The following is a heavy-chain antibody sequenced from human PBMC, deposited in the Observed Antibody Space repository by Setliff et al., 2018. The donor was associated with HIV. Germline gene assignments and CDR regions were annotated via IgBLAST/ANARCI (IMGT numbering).Heavy chain of an antibody. CDR3: ARTSGDAYNYEGAFDV. CDR1: GGTFSSYA. V-gene: IGHV1-69*05. J-gene: IGHJ3*01. CDR2: LIPIYATT. D-gene: IGHD5-12*01. Sequence: SVKVSCKASGGTFSSYAISWVRQAPGQGLEWMGGLIPIYATTNYAQKFQGRVTITTDESRSIVYMEVSSLKSEDTAIYYCARTSGDAYNYEGAFDVWGQGTLVTVSS.